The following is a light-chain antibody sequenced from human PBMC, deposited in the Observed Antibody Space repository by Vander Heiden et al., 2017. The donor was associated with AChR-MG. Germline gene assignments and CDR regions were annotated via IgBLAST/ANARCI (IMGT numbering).Light chain of an antibody. V-gene: IGLV1-36*01. CDR3: AAWDDRLNGYV. CDR2: HDD. J-gene: IGLJ1*01. CDR1: SSNIGSNA. Sequence: QSVLTQPPSVSEAPRQRVTISCSGGSSNIGSNAVNWYQQIPGEAPKLLIYHDDLLPSGVSDRFSGSKSGTSASLAISGLQSEDEADYYCAAWDDRLNGYVFGTGTKVTVL.